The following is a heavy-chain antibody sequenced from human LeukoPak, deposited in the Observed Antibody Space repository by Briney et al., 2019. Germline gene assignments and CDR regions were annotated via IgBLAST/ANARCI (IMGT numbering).Heavy chain of an antibody. V-gene: IGHV3-23*01. D-gene: IGHD1-26*01. CDR3: AKHSGSYFIYHVDS. Sequence: PGGSLRLSCAASGFTFSSYGMSWVRQAPGRGLGWVSTISGSAYNSYYADSVKGRLTISRDNSANTLYLQMNSLRAEDTALYYCAKHSGSYFIYHVDSWGQGTLVTVSS. J-gene: IGHJ4*02. CDR1: GFTFSSYG. CDR2: ISGSAYNS.